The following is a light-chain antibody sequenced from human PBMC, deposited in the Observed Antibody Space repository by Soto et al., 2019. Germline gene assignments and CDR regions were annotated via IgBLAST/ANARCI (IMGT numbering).Light chain of an antibody. V-gene: IGKV3-15*01. J-gene: IGKJ1*01. Sequence: EIVMTQSPATLSVSPGERATLSCSASQSVSSNLAWYQQKPGQAPRLPIYGASTRATGIPARFSGSGSGTEFTLTISSLQSEDFAVYYCQQYNTWPPVWTFGQGTKVEIK. CDR3: QQYNTWPPVWT. CDR2: GAS. CDR1: QSVSSN.